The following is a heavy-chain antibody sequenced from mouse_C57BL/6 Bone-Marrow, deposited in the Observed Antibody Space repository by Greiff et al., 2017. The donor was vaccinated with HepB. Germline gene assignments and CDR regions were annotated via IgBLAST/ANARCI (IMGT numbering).Heavy chain of an antibody. CDR2: ISDGGSYT. Sequence: DVQLVESGGGLVKPGGSLKLSCAASGFTFSSYAMSWVRQTPEKRLEWVATISDGGSYTYYPDNVKGRFTISRDNAKNNLYLQMSHLKSEDTAMYYCARDDGSSYRWYFDVWGTGTTVTVSS. CDR3: ARDDGSSYRWYFDV. V-gene: IGHV5-4*01. D-gene: IGHD1-1*01. CDR1: GFTFSSYA. J-gene: IGHJ1*03.